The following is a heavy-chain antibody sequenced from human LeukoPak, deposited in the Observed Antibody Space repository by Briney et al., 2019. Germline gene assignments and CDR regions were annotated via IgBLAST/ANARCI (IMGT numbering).Heavy chain of an antibody. D-gene: IGHD3-22*01. Sequence: PGGSLRLSCAASGFTFSTYEMNWVRQAPGKGLEWVSYISSSDSTIYYADSVKGRFTISRDNAKNSLYLQMNSLRAEDTAVYYCARDSYYYDSSGYLYNWFDPWGQGTLVTVSS. J-gene: IGHJ5*02. V-gene: IGHV3-48*03. CDR3: ARDSYYYDSSGYLYNWFDP. CDR1: GFTFSTYE. CDR2: ISSSDSTI.